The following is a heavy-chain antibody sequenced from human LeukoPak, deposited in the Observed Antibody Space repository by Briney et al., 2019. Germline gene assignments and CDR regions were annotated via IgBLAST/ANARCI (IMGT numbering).Heavy chain of an antibody. CDR2: INPSGGST. V-gene: IGHV1-46*03. J-gene: IGHJ4*02. D-gene: IGHD2-2*01. CDR3: ARDDRLTDIVVVPAPTRLDY. CDR1: GYTFTSYY. Sequence: ASVKVSCKASGYTFTSYYMHWVRQAPGQWLEWMGIINPSGGSTSYAQKFQGRVTVTRDTSTSTVYMELSSLRSEDTAVYYCARDDRLTDIVVVPAPTRLDYWGQGTLVTVSS.